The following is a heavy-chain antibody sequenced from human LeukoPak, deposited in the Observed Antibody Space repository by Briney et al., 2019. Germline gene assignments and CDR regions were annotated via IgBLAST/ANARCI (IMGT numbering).Heavy chain of an antibody. CDR2: IIPIFGTA. V-gene: IGHV1-69*13. J-gene: IGHJ6*02. D-gene: IGHD2-2*01. CDR3: ARGVPNRYYYYGMDV. CDR1: GYTFTSYA. Sequence: VASVKVSCKASGYTFTSYAISWVRQAPGQGLEWMGGIIPIFGTANYAQKFQGRVTITADESTSTAYMELSSLRSEDTAVYYCARGVPNRYYYYGMDVWGQGTTVTVSS.